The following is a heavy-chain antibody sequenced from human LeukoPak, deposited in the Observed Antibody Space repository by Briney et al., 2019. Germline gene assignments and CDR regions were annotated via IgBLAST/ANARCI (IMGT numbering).Heavy chain of an antibody. D-gene: IGHD5-18*01. Sequence: SGTLSLTCAVSGGSISTSNWWSWVRQPPGKGLEWIGEIYHSGITNYNPSLKSRVTISVDKSKNQFSLKLSSVTAADTAVYYCARGPGGYSFWFDPWGQGTLVTVSS. CDR2: IYHSGIT. CDR3: ARGPGGYSFWFDP. CDR1: GGSISTSNW. V-gene: IGHV4-4*02. J-gene: IGHJ5*02.